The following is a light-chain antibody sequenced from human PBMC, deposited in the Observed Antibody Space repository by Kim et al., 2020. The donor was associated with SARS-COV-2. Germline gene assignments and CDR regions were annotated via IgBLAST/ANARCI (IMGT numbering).Light chain of an antibody. J-gene: IGLJ2*01. CDR1: SLRNYY. Sequence: ALVQTDRVTGQGASLRNYYTTWYHQKPRQAPLLVIYGKNNRPSGIPDRFSGSSSGSTASLTITGAQAEDEADYYCNSRDNSHYHVLFGGGTQLTVL. V-gene: IGLV3-19*01. CDR2: GKN. CDR3: NSRDNSHYHVL.